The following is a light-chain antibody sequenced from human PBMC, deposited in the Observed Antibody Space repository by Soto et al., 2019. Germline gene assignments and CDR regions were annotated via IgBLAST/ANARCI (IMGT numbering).Light chain of an antibody. J-gene: IGLJ1*01. CDR2: EVS. CDR3: TSFTRSSTFV. CDR1: SSDVGGYNY. V-gene: IGLV2-14*01. Sequence: QSALTQPASVSGSPGQSISISCTGTSSDVGGYNYVSWYQQHPGKAPKLMIYEVSNRPSGVSNRFSGSKSGNTASLTISGLQAEDEADYYRTSFTRSSTFVFGTGTKLTVL.